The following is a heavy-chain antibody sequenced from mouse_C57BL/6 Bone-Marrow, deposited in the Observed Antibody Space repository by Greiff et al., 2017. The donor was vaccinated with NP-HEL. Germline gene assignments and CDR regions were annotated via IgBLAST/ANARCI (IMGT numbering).Heavy chain of an antibody. D-gene: IGHD1-1*01. CDR1: GYTFTSYW. J-gene: IGHJ2*01. CDR3: STYYGSSGLDYFDY. CDR2: ITPSSGYT. V-gene: IGHV1-7*01. Sequence: QVQLQQSGAELAKPGASVKLSCKASGYTFTSYWMNWVKQRPGQGLEWIGYITPSSGYTKYNQKFKAKATLPADKSSSTAYMQRSSLTYEDSAVYYCSTYYGSSGLDYFDYWGQGTTLTVAS.